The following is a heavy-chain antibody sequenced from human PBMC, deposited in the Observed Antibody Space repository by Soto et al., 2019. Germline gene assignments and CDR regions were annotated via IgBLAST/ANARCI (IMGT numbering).Heavy chain of an antibody. CDR2: ISYDGSNE. J-gene: IGHJ4*02. V-gene: IGHV3-30-3*01. Sequence: PGGSLRLSCAASGFTFSSYAMHWVRQAPGKGLEWVAIISYDGSNEYYADSVKGRFTISRDNSKNTLYVQMNSLRAEDTAVYYCARDPDSSGWYRFDYWGQGTLVTVSS. CDR3: ARDPDSSGWYRFDY. D-gene: IGHD6-19*01. CDR1: GFTFSSYA.